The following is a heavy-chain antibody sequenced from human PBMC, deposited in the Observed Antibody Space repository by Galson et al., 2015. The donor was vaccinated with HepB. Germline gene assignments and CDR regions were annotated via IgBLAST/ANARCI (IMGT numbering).Heavy chain of an antibody. V-gene: IGHV4-59*08. CDR1: GGSINTHY. J-gene: IGHJ5*02. D-gene: IGHD6-6*01. CDR2: IYSSGST. CDR3: ARLVQGRAARPMVWFDP. Sequence: SETLSLTCTVSGGSINTHYWAWIRQPPGKGLEWIGYIYSSGSTNYNPSLKSRVTISVDTSKNQFSLKLSSVTAADTAAYYCARLVQGRAARPMVWFDPWGQGTLVTVSS.